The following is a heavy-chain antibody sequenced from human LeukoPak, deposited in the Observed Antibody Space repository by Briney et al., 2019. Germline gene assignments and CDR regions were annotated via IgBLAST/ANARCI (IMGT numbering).Heavy chain of an antibody. CDR1: GFTFSSYA. D-gene: IGHD3-3*01. J-gene: IGHJ4*02. Sequence: GGSLRLSCAASGFTFSSYAMSWVRQAPGKGLEWVSAISGSGGSTYYADSVKGRFTISRDNSKNTHYLQMNSLRAEDTAVYYCANGDFSSGYSDYWGQGTLVTVSS. CDR2: ISGSGGST. CDR3: ANGDFSSGYSDY. V-gene: IGHV3-23*01.